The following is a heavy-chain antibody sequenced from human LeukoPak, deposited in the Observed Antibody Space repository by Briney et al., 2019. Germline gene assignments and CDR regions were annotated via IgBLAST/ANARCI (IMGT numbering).Heavy chain of an antibody. CDR2: IYTSGST. Sequence: SQTLSLTCTVSGGSISSGSYYWSWIRQPAGKGLEWIGRIYTSGSTNYNPSLKSRVTISVDTSKNQFSLKLSSVTAADTAVYYCASGSFYSWYYFDYWGQGTLVTVSS. J-gene: IGHJ4*02. CDR3: ASGSFYSWYYFDY. V-gene: IGHV4-61*02. CDR1: GGSISSGSYY. D-gene: IGHD4-11*01.